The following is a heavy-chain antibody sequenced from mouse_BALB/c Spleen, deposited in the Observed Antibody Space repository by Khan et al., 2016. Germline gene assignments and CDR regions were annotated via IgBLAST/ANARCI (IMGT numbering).Heavy chain of an antibody. CDR1: GFNIKDTY. CDR2: IDPANGNT. J-gene: IGHJ2*01. Sequence: VQLQQSGAELVKPGASVKLSCTASGFNIKDTYMHWVKQRPEQGLEWIGRIDPANGNTKYDPKFQGKATITADTSSNTAYLTLSSLTSEDTAVYYCAYYGSSYYFDYWGQGTTLTVAS. V-gene: IGHV14-3*02. D-gene: IGHD1-1*01. CDR3: AYYGSSYYFDY.